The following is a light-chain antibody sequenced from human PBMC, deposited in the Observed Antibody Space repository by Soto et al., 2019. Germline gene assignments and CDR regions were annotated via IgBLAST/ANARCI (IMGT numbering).Light chain of an antibody. V-gene: IGLV2-14*01. J-gene: IGLJ1*01. CDR1: NSDIGAYKY. Sequence: QSALTQPASVSGSPGQSITISCTGTNSDIGAYKYVSWYQQYPGKAPKLMIYEVSNRPSGVSARFSASKSGNTASLTISGLQAEDEADYYCSSHGGSSPFYVFGTGTKLTVL. CDR3: SSHGGSSPFYV. CDR2: EVS.